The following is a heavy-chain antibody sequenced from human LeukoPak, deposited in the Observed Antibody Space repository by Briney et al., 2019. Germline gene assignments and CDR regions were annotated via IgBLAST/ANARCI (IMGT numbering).Heavy chain of an antibody. CDR3: ARDTAHAFDI. J-gene: IGHJ3*02. CDR2: ITSSSSYI. D-gene: IGHD5-18*01. CDR1: GFTFSSYS. Sequence: GGSLRLSCVASGFTFSSYSMNWVRQAPGKGLEWVSSITSSSSYIYYADSVKGRFTISRDNAKNTLYLQMNSLRAEDTAVYYCARDTAHAFDIWGQGTMVTVSS. V-gene: IGHV3-21*01.